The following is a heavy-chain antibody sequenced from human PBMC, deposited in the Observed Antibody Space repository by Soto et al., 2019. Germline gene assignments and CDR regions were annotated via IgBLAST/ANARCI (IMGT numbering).Heavy chain of an antibody. Sequence: QVQLVQSGAEVRKPGASVKVSCKASGYSVTSYYIHWVRQAPGQGLEWMGIINPSGDATTYAQRFQGRVTMTRDTSTNTIYMGLSSLRSEDTAVYFCASLWPWFGEPWRGQYFDFWGQGTLVTVSS. CDR1: GYSVTSYY. V-gene: IGHV1-46*03. J-gene: IGHJ4*02. CDR2: INPSGDAT. CDR3: ASLWPWFGEPWRGQYFDF. D-gene: IGHD3-10*01.